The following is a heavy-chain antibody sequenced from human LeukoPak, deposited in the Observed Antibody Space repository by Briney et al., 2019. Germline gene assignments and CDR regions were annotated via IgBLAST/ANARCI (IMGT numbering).Heavy chain of an antibody. CDR1: GGTFSSYA. D-gene: IGHD2-15*01. CDR2: IIPIFGTA. J-gene: IGHJ4*02. Sequence: SVKVSCKASGGTFSSYAISWVRQAPGQGLEWMGGIIPIFGTANYAQKFQGRVTITTDESTSTAYMELSSLRSEDTAVYYCARDCSGGSCYSDYWGQGTLVTVSS. CDR3: ARDCSGGSCYSDY. V-gene: IGHV1-69*05.